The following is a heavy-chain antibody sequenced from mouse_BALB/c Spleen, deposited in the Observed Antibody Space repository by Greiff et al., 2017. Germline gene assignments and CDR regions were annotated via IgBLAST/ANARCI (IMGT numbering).Heavy chain of an antibody. CDR2: ISSGSSTI. V-gene: IGHV5-17*02. Sequence: EVMLVESGGGLVQPGGSRKLSCAASGFTFSSFGMHWVRQAPEKGLEWVAYISSGSSTICYADTVKGRFTISRDNPKNTLFLQMTSLRSEDTAMYYCARGDYAMDYWGQGTSVTVSS. CDR1: GFTFSSFG. CDR3: ARGDYAMDY. J-gene: IGHJ4*01.